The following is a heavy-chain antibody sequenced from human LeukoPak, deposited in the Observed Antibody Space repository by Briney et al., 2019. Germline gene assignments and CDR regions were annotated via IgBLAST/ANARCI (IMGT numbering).Heavy chain of an antibody. CDR2: IYYSGST. CDR1: GGSISSGDYY. V-gene: IGHV4-30-4*01. Sequence: KPSETLSLTCTVSGGSISSGDYYWSWIRQPPGKGLEWIGYIYYSGSTYYNPSLKSRVTISVDTSKNQFSLKLSSVTAADTAVYYCARGMGDYDFWSGYHLFRYNWFDPWGQGTLVTVSS. D-gene: IGHD3-3*01. CDR3: ARGMGDYDFWSGYHLFRYNWFDP. J-gene: IGHJ5*02.